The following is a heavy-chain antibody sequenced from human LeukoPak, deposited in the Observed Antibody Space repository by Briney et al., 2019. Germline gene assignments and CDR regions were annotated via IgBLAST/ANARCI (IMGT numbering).Heavy chain of an antibody. CDR2: ISSSSSYI. CDR3: ARVEGPIVGATNLNY. D-gene: IGHD1-26*01. J-gene: IGHJ4*02. CDR1: GFTFSSYS. V-gene: IGHV3-21*04. Sequence: PGGSLRLSCAASGFTFSSYSMNWVRQAPGKGLEWVSSISSSSSYIYYADSVKGRFTISRDNAKNSLYLQMNSLRAEDTAVYYCARVEGPIVGATNLNYWGQGTLVTVSS.